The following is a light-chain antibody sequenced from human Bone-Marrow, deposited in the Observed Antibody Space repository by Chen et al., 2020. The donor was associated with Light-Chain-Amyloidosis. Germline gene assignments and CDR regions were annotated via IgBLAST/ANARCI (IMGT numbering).Light chain of an antibody. CDR3: QQRSNWRVT. J-gene: IGKJ4*01. CDR2: DAS. Sequence: EIVLTQSPATLSLSPGERATLSCRASQSVSSYLAWFHQKPGQAPRLLIYDASNRATGIPGRFSGSGSGTDFTLTISSLEPEDFAVYYCQQRSNWRVTFGGGTKVEIK. V-gene: IGKV3-11*01. CDR1: QSVSSY.